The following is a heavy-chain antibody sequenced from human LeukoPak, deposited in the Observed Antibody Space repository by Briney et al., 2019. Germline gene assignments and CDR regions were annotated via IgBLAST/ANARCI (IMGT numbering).Heavy chain of an antibody. V-gene: IGHV1-69*05. J-gene: IGHJ3*02. Sequence: SVKVSCKASGGTFSSYAISWVRQAPGQGLEWMGGIIPIFGTANYAQKFQGRVTITTDESTSTAYMELSSLRSEDTAVYYCATPLEAAYCGGDCQGAFDIWGQGTMVTVSS. CDR2: IIPIFGTA. D-gene: IGHD2-21*01. CDR3: ATPLEAAYCGGDCQGAFDI. CDR1: GGTFSSYA.